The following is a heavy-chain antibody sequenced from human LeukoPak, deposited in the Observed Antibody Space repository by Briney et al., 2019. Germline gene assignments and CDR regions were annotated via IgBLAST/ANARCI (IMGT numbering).Heavy chain of an antibody. CDR1: GYTFTSYY. CDR2: INPSGGST. J-gene: IGHJ4*02. D-gene: IGHD2-2*01. CDR3: ARESKVVPAAGYFDY. V-gene: IGHV1-46*01. Sequence: ASVKVSCKASGYTFTSYYMHWVRQAPGQGLEWMGIINPSGGSTSYAQKFQGGVTMTRDTSTSTVYMELSSLRSEDTAVYYCARESKVVPAAGYFDYWGQGTLVTVSS.